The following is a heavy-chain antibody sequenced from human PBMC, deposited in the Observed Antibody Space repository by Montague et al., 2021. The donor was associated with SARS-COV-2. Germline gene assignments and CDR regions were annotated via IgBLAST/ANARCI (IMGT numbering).Heavy chain of an antibody. Sequence: PALVKPTQTLTLTCTFSGFSLSTSGVGVGWIRQPPGKALEWLALIYWDDDKRYGPSLKSRLTITKDTSKNQVVLTMTNMDPVDTATYYCAHKSAMFTASYFDYWGQGTLVTVSS. CDR3: AHKSAMFTASYFDY. J-gene: IGHJ4*02. CDR1: GFSLSTSGVG. V-gene: IGHV2-5*05. D-gene: IGHD5-18*01. CDR2: IYWDDDK.